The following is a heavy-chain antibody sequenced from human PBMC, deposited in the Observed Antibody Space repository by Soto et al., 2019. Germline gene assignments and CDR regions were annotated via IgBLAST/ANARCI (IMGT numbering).Heavy chain of an antibody. Sequence: ASVKVSCKASGSTFTSYSMHWVRQAPGQGLEWMGIINPSSGRTSYAQNFQGRVTMTSDTSTSIVYMEMSSLKSEDTAVYYCARDHNFGFILYAMDVWGQGTTVTVSS. J-gene: IGHJ6*02. CDR1: GSTFTSYS. V-gene: IGHV1-46*01. D-gene: IGHD2-15*01. CDR3: ARDHNFGFILYAMDV. CDR2: INPSSGRT.